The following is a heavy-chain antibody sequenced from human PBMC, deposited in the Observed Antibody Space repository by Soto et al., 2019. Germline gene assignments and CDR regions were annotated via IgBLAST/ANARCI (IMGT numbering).Heavy chain of an antibody. J-gene: IGHJ6*02. D-gene: IGHD2-2*01. Sequence: QVQLVQSGAEVQKPGSSVKVCCKASGGTFSSYAISWVRQAPGQGLEWMGGIIPISDTTNYAQKFQGRVTITADESTSTAYMELSSLRSEDTAVYYCARSQGSSTSLEIYYYYYYGMDVCGQGTTVTVSS. CDR2: IIPISDTT. CDR3: ARSQGSSTSLEIYYYYYYGMDV. CDR1: GGTFSSYA. V-gene: IGHV1-69*01.